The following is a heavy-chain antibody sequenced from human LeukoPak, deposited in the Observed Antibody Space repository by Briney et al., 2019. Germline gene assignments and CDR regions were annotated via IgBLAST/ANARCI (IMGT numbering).Heavy chain of an antibody. J-gene: IGHJ4*02. CDR2: MNPNNGNI. V-gene: IGHV1-8*01. D-gene: IGHD6-19*01. CDR3: ATALAGSVELDY. CDR1: GYTFTSYD. Sequence: VSVKVSCKASGYTFTSYDIHWVRQAAGQGLEWMGWMNPNNGNIHYAQKFQGRVTMTRNTPISTAYMELTSLRSDDTAVYYCATALAGSVELDYWGQGTLVTVSS.